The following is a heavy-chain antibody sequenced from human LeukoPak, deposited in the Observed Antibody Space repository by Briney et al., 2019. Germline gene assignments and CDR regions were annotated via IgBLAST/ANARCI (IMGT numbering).Heavy chain of an antibody. J-gene: IGHJ6*02. CDR3: VGSSDYDILTGTLRYGMDV. CDR1: GFTFSSYA. CDR2: ISGSGGST. Sequence: PGGSLRLSCAASGFTFSSYAMSWVRQAPGKGLEWVSAISGSGGSTYYADSVKGRFTISRDNSKNTLYLQMNSLRAEDTAVYYCVGSSDYDILTGTLRYGMDVWGQGTTVTVSS. V-gene: IGHV3-23*01. D-gene: IGHD3-9*01.